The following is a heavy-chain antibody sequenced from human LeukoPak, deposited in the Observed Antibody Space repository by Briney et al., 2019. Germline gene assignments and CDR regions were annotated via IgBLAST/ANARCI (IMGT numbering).Heavy chain of an antibody. D-gene: IGHD3-22*01. CDR3: ARGNYYDSSGSQKVTPKYYGMDV. Sequence: GGSLRLSCAASGFTFSNYGMNWVRQAPGKGLDWVSSISSTSAYIYYADSVKGRFTISRDNAKNSLYLQMDSLRSEDTAVYYCARGNYYDSSGSQKVTPKYYGMDVWGQGTTVTVSS. J-gene: IGHJ6*02. V-gene: IGHV3-21*04. CDR1: GFTFSNYG. CDR2: ISSTSAYI.